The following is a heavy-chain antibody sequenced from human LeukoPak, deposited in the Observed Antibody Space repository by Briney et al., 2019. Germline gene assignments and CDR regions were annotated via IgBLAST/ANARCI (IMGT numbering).Heavy chain of an antibody. Sequence: GGTLRLSCAASGFTFSSYGMSWVRQAPGKGLEWVSAISGSGGSTYYADSVKGRFTISRDNSKNTLYLQMNSLRAEDTAVYYCARRGTGYSSSWYDYWGQGTLVTVSS. CDR2: ISGSGGST. CDR3: ARRGTGYSSSWYDY. D-gene: IGHD6-13*01. J-gene: IGHJ4*02. CDR1: GFTFSSYG. V-gene: IGHV3-23*01.